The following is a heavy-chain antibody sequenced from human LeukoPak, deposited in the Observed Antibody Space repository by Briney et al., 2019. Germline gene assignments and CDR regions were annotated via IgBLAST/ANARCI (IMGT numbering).Heavy chain of an antibody. Sequence: GGSLRLSCAASGFTFSSYWMSWVRQAPGKGLEWVANIKQDGSEKYYVDSVKGRFTISRDNAKNSLYLQMNSLRAEDTAVYYCARDKWAYYYDSSGYSISGYYWGQGTLVTVSS. V-gene: IGHV3-7*01. CDR3: ARDKWAYYYDSSGYSISGYY. CDR1: GFTFSSYW. D-gene: IGHD3-22*01. CDR2: IKQDGSEK. J-gene: IGHJ4*02.